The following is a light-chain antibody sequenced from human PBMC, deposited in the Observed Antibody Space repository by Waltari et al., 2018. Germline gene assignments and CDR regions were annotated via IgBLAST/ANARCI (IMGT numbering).Light chain of an antibody. CDR3: QHYVRLPAT. V-gene: IGKV3-20*01. Sequence: EIVLTHSPVTLSLSPGERATLACRASESVSRALARYQQKPEQAPRLLIYGGNRATGIPDRFSGSGSGTDFSLTISRLEPEDFAVYYCQHYVRLPATFGQGTKVEIK. J-gene: IGKJ1*01. CDR2: GG. CDR1: ESVSRA.